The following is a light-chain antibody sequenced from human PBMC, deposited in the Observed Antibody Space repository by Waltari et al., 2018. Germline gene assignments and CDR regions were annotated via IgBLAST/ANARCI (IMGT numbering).Light chain of an antibody. J-gene: IGKJ5*01. Sequence: DIQMTQSPSYLSASVGHRVTITCRASRSITTYLNWYQQKPGKAPKVLIYAASSLESGVPSRFSGSGSGTDFTLTITTLQPEDFATYYCQQSSSTPITFGQGTRLQIK. V-gene: IGKV1-39*01. CDR3: QQSSSTPIT. CDR2: AAS. CDR1: RSITTY.